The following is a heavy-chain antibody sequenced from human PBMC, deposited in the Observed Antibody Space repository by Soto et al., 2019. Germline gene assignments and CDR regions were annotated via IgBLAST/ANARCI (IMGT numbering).Heavy chain of an antibody. J-gene: IGHJ4*02. V-gene: IGHV4-39*01. Sequence: SETLSLTCTVSGDSISSGFYYWGWIRQPPGKGLEWIGNIYNSGSTSYNPSLKSRVTISLDTSKNQFSLRLNSVTAADTAVYYCARSSIIPSLLMHPFDYWGQGTRVTVSS. D-gene: IGHD3-3*01. CDR1: GDSISSGFYY. CDR2: IYNSGST. CDR3: ARSSIIPSLLMHPFDY.